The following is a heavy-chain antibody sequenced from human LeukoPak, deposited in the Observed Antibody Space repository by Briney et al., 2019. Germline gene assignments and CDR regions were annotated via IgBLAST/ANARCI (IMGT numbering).Heavy chain of an antibody. V-gene: IGHV3-23*01. CDR3: VKHSGGVYGSSDY. D-gene: IGHD1-1*01. Sequence: GGSLRLSCAASGFTFSSYAMTWVRQAPGKGLEWVSSITGSAARTYYADSVRGRFTISKDSSKNTLQMNSLSADDTAMYYCVKHSGGVYGSSDYWGQGILVTVSS. J-gene: IGHJ4*02. CDR2: ITGSAART. CDR1: GFTFSSYA.